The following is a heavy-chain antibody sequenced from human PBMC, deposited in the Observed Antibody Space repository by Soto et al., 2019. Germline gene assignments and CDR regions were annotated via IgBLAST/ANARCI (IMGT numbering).Heavy chain of an antibody. CDR2: IRQDGIEK. J-gene: IGHJ5*02. D-gene: IGHD2-21*01. Sequence: GSLRLSCAASGFSFSTYWMTWVRQAPGKGLEWVATIRQDGIEKHYVDSVKGRFTISRDNAANLLFLQRDSVRAEDSAIYFCVRGCGRPRCPYCLWTWGREILCAVAS. V-gene: IGHV3-7*01. CDR1: GFSFSTYW. CDR3: VRGCGRPRCPYCLWT.